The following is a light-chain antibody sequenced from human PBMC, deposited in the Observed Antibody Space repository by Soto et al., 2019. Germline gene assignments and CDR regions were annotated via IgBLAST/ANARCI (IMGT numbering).Light chain of an antibody. J-gene: IGKJ1*01. Sequence: DIQMTQSPSTLSASIGDRVTLTCRASQSIRNSLAWYQQKPGKAPRLLIFEASRLESGVPSRLSGSGSGTEFTLTISSLQPDDFATYYCQQYSSYSLTFGQGTKVE. CDR2: EAS. V-gene: IGKV1-5*01. CDR3: QQYSSYSLT. CDR1: QSIRNS.